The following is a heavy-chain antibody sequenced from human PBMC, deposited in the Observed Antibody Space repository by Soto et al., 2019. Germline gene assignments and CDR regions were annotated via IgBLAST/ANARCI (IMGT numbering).Heavy chain of an antibody. D-gene: IGHD1-26*01. CDR3: ARRAIVGATTDYYFDY. J-gene: IGHJ4*02. Sequence: ASVTVSRLASGYIFTRYYMHWVRPAPGRGLEWMGWINPNSGGTNYAQKFQGWVTMTRDTTINTAYMELSRLRSDDAAVYYCARRAIVGATTDYYFDYWGQGTLVTVSS. V-gene: IGHV1-2*04. CDR1: GYIFTRYY. CDR2: INPNSGGT.